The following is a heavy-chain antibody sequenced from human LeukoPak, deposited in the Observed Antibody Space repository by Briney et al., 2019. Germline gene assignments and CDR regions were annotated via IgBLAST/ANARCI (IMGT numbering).Heavy chain of an antibody. CDR3: ARTAGHFDY. Sequence: ASVKVSCKASGYTFTSHAISWVRQAPGQGLEWMGWISGYNGNTNYAQRFQDRITMTTDTSTSTAYMELRSLRSDDTAVYYCARTAGHFDYWGQGTLVTVSS. CDR2: ISGYNGNT. J-gene: IGHJ4*02. CDR1: GYTFTSHA. D-gene: IGHD6-13*01. V-gene: IGHV1-18*01.